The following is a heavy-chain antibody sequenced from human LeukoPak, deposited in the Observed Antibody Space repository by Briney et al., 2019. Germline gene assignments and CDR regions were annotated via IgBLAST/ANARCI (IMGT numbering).Heavy chain of an antibody. CDR3: AREGGYGELSQGYNWFDP. J-gene: IGHJ5*02. D-gene: IGHD3-10*01. Sequence: SETLSLTCTVSGGSISSYYWSWSRQPPGKGLEWIGYIYYSGSTNYNPSLKSRVTISVDTSKNQFSLKLSSVTAADTAVYYCAREGGYGELSQGYNWFDPWGQGTLVTVSS. CDR2: IYYSGST. V-gene: IGHV4-59*01. CDR1: GGSISSYY.